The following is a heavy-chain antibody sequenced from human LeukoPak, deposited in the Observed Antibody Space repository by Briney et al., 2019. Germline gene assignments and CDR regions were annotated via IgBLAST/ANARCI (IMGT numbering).Heavy chain of an antibody. CDR1: GYTFTNYY. CDR3: AREIGPIQLHLWGSAFDY. CDR2: INPRGGST. D-gene: IGHD5-18*01. J-gene: IGHJ4*02. Sequence: ASVKVSCKTSGYTFTNYYMHWVRQAPGQGLEWMGIINPRGGSTTYAQKFQGRVTMARDTSTNTVYMELSSLRSEDTAVYYCAREIGPIQLHLWGSAFDYWSQGTLVTVSS. V-gene: IGHV1-46*01.